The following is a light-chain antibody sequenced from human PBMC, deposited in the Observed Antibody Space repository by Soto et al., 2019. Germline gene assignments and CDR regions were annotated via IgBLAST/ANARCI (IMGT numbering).Light chain of an antibody. J-gene: IGKJ5*01. CDR1: QSVSSF. CDR3: QQRSNWPIT. Sequence: EIVLTQSPATLPLSPGEGATLSCRASQSVSSFLAWYQQKPGQAPRLLIYDASNTVTGIPARFSGSGSGTDFTLTISSLEPEDFAVYYCQQRSNWPITFGQGTRLEIK. V-gene: IGKV3-11*01. CDR2: DAS.